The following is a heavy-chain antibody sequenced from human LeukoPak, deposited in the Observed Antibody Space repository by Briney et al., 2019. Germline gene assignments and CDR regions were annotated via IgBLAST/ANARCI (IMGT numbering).Heavy chain of an antibody. CDR3: ARAESDSSGYYYPFDY. CDR1: GLTFSSYA. Sequence: GGSLRLSCAASGLTFSSYAMHCVRQAPGKGLEWVAVISYDGSNKYYADSVKGRFTISRDNSKNTLYLQMNSLRAEDTAVYYCARAESDSSGYYYPFDYWGQGTLVTVSS. V-gene: IGHV3-30-3*01. D-gene: IGHD3-22*01. CDR2: ISYDGSNK. J-gene: IGHJ4*02.